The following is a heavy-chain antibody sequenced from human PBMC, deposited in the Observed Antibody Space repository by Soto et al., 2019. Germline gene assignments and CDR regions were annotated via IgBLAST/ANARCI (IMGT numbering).Heavy chain of an antibody. CDR1: GFTFRNYW. J-gene: IGHJ6*02. CDR2: IKSDGSST. CDR3: ARGNNGMDV. V-gene: IGHV3-74*01. Sequence: GGSLRLSCAASGFTFRNYWMHWVRQAPGKGLVWVSRIKSDGSSTNYADSLKGRFTSSRDNAKNTLYLQLNSLRVEDTAVYYCARGNNGMDVWGQGT.